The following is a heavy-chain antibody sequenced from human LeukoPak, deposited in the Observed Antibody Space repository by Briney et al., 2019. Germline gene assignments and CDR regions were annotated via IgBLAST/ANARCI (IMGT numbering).Heavy chain of an antibody. Sequence: ASVKVSCTASGYTFTSYDINWVRQATGQGLEWMGWMNPNSGNTGYAQKFQGRVTMTRNTSISTAYMELSSLRSEDTAVYYCARDPIVATTHNWFDPWGQGTLVTVSS. CDR2: MNPNSGNT. V-gene: IGHV1-8*01. CDR1: GYTFTSYD. CDR3: ARDPIVATTHNWFDP. D-gene: IGHD5-12*01. J-gene: IGHJ5*02.